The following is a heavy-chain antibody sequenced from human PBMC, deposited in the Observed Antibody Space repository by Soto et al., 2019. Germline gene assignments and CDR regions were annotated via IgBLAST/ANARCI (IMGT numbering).Heavy chain of an antibody. CDR2: LRGNGGST. V-gene: IGHV3-23*01. D-gene: IGHD2-15*01. CDR1: GFTFRTYA. Sequence: EVQLLESGGGLVQRGGSLRLSCAASGFTFRTYAMNWVRQAPGKGLEWVSALRGNGGSTYYADPVKGRFTISRDNSQNTLYLEMNSLRADDTAVYYCARGWVGYCSGGSCAGPFDYWGQGTLVTVSS. CDR3: ARGWVGYCSGGSCAGPFDY. J-gene: IGHJ4*02.